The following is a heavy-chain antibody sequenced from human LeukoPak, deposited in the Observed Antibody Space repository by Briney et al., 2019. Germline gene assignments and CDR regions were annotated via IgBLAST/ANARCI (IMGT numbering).Heavy chain of an antibody. CDR1: GYTFTSYY. CDR2: ITPSTGST. CDR3: ARAYGYYKPEFDY. V-gene: IGHV1-46*01. Sequence: GASVKVSCKASGYTFTSYYIHWVRQAPGQGLEWMGIITPSTGSTSYAQEFQGRVALTRDMSTSTVYVELSSLRSEDTAVYYCARAYGYYKPEFDYWGQGTLVTVSA. J-gene: IGHJ4*02. D-gene: IGHD5-18*01.